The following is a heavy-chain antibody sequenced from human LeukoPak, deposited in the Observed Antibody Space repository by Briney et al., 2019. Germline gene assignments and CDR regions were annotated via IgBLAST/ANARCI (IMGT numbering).Heavy chain of an antibody. CDR3: ARDGDTVLTRGYYYYMDV. Sequence: GGSLRLSCVASGFTFSTYGMSWVRQAPGKGLEWVSAISGSGGSTYYADSVKGRFTISRDNSKNTLYLQMNSLRAEDTAVCYCARDGDTVLTRGYYYYMDVWGKGTTLTVSS. V-gene: IGHV3-23*01. J-gene: IGHJ6*03. CDR2: ISGSGGST. D-gene: IGHD4-23*01. CDR1: GFTFSTYG.